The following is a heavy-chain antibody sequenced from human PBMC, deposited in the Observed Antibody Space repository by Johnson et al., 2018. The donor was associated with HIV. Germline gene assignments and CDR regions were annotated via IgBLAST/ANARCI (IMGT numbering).Heavy chain of an antibody. CDR1: GFTFSSYG. V-gene: IGHV3-30*19. D-gene: IGHD5-18*01. J-gene: IGHJ3*02. CDR3: ARGLRGYSYIDSFDI. CDR2: IFSVGDV. Sequence: QEQLVESGGGVVQPGRSLRLSCAASGFTFSSYGMHWVRQAPGKGLEWVAVIFSVGDVYYADSVKGRFTISRDNSKNSLYLQMNSLRAEDTALYYCARGLRGYSYIDSFDIWGQGTMVTVSS.